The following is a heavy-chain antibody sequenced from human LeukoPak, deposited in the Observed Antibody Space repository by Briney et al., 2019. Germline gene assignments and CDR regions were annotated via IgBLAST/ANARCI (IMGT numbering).Heavy chain of an antibody. CDR1: GYTFTSYG. J-gene: IGHJ3*02. V-gene: IGHV1-18*01. CDR2: ISAYNGNT. D-gene: IGHD1-14*01. Sequence: ASVKVSCKASGYTFTSYGISWVRQAPGQGLEWMGWISAYNGNTNYAQKLQGRVTMTRDMSTSTVYMELSSLRSEDTAVYYCATGRNHAAFDIWGQGTMVTVSS. CDR3: ATGRNHAAFDI.